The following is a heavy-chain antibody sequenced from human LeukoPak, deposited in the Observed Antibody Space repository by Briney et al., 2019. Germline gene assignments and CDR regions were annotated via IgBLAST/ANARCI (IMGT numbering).Heavy chain of an antibody. J-gene: IGHJ4*02. V-gene: IGHV3-15*01. D-gene: IGHD2-15*01. Sequence: GGSLRLSCVGSGFTFSDAWMIWVRQAPGKGLEWVGRIKSKSDGGTIDYAAPVKGRFTISRDDSRNTLYLQMNSLKTEDTAVYYCTTRRQDGWWGQGTLVTVS. CDR3: TTRRQDGW. CDR1: GFTFSDAW. CDR2: IKSKSDGGTI.